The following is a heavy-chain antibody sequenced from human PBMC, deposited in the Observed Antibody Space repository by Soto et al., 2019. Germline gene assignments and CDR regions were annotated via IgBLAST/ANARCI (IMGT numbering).Heavy chain of an antibody. CDR1: GGSFSNYI. CDR2: TLPMFATA. Sequence: QVQLVQSGAEVKKPGSSVKVSCKASGGSFSNYIFSWVRQAPGQGLEWMGGTLPMFATAQYGQKLQGRVTITADESTSTVYMDLTSLRSDDTAVYYCARGLFGQQWLVGFDTWGQGTLVTVSS. V-gene: IGHV1-69*01. D-gene: IGHD6-19*01. CDR3: ARGLFGQQWLVGFDT. J-gene: IGHJ4*02.